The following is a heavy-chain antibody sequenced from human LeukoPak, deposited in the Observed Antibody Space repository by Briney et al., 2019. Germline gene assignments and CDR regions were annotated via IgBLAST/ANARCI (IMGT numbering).Heavy chain of an antibody. CDR1: GFSFSDYW. CDR2: ISYDGSNK. Sequence: GGSLRLSCAASGFSFSDYWMSWVRQAPGKGLEWVAVISYDGSNKHYADSVKGRFTISRDNSKNTLYLQMNSLRAEDTAVYYCARVVVNDAFDIWGQGTMVTVSS. V-gene: IGHV3-30*03. D-gene: IGHD3-16*02. J-gene: IGHJ3*02. CDR3: ARVVVNDAFDI.